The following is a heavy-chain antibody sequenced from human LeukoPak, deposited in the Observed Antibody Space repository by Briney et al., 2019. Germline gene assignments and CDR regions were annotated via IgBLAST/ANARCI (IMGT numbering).Heavy chain of an antibody. CDR2: IYYSGTT. CDR3: ARSTSQPYSSSCYGDGY. Sequence: SETLSLTCTVSGGSISNYYWSWIRQPPGKGLEWIGYIYYSGTTNYNPSLKSRVTISVDTSKNQFSLKLNSVTAADTAVYYCARSTSQPYSSSCYGDGYWGQGTLVTVSS. D-gene: IGHD6-13*01. CDR1: GGSISNYY. J-gene: IGHJ4*02. V-gene: IGHV4-59*12.